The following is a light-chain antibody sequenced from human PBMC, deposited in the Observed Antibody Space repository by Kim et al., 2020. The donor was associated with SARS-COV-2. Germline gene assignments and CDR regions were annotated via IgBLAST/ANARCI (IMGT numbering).Light chain of an antibody. V-gene: IGKV1-39*01. CDR2: AAS. J-gene: IGKJ4*01. CDR1: QSISSY. Sequence: DIQMTQSPSSLSASVGDRVTITCRASQSISSYLNWYQQKPGKAPKLLIYAASSLQSGVPSRFSGSGSGTDFTLTISSLQPDDFATYYCQQSYSTPPLTFVGGTKVDIK. CDR3: QQSYSTPPLT.